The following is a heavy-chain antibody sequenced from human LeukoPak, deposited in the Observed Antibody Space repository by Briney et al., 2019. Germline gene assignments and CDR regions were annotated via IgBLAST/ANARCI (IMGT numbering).Heavy chain of an antibody. CDR3: ARVEIGSSPHFDY. D-gene: IGHD2-2*01. J-gene: IGHJ4*02. Sequence: SETLSLTCAVYGGSFSGYYWSWIRQPPGKGLEWIGEINHSGSTNYNPSLKSRVTISVDTSKNQFSPKLSSVTAADTAVYYCARVEIGSSPHFDYWGQGTLVTVSS. V-gene: IGHV4-34*01. CDR1: GGSFSGYY. CDR2: INHSGST.